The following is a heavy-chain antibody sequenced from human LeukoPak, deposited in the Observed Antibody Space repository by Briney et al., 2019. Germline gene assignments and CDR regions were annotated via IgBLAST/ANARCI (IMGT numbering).Heavy chain of an antibody. CDR1: GFTFSSYA. V-gene: IGHV3-23*01. CDR2: ISGSGGST. CDR3: AKGTYQLLSTFDY. D-gene: IGHD2-2*01. J-gene: IGHJ4*02. Sequence: GGSLRLSCAASGFTFSSYAMSWVRQAPGKGLEWVSAISGSGGSTYYADSVKGRFTISRDNSKNTLYLQMNSLGAEDTAVYYCAKGTYQLLSTFDYWGQGTLVTVSS.